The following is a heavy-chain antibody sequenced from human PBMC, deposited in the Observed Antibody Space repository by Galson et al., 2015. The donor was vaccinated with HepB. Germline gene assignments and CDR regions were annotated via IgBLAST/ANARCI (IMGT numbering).Heavy chain of an antibody. V-gene: IGHV3-30*18. D-gene: IGHD6-19*01. CDR1: GFMFSSYG. Sequence: SLRLSCAASGFMFSSYGMHWVRQAPGKGLEWVAVISYDGSNKYYADSVKGRFAISRDNSKNTLYLQMNSLRAEDTAVYYCAKDTAVAGPGYCDYWGQGTLVTVSS. J-gene: IGHJ4*02. CDR2: ISYDGSNK. CDR3: AKDTAVAGPGYCDY.